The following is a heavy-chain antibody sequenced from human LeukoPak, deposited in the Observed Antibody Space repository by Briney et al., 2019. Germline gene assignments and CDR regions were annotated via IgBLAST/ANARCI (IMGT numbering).Heavy chain of an antibody. D-gene: IGHD5-24*01. CDR2: FDPEDGET. Sequence: GASVKVSCKVSGYTLTELSMHWVRQAPGKGLEWMGGFDPEDGETIYAQKFQGRVTMTTDTSTSTAYMELRSLRSDDTAVYYCARWVAQHGMDVWGQGTTVTVSS. CDR1: GYTLTELS. V-gene: IGHV1-24*01. CDR3: ARWVAQHGMDV. J-gene: IGHJ6*02.